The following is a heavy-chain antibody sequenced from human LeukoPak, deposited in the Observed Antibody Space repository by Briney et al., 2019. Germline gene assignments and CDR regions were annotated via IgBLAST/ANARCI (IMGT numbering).Heavy chain of an antibody. V-gene: IGHV1-2*02. D-gene: IGHD2-15*01. CDR3: ARGSPVVAAKWWFDP. J-gene: IGHJ5*02. CDR2: INPNGGGT. Sequence: ASVKVSCKASGYTFTDYHIHWVRQAPGQGLEWMGWINPNGGGTNYAGKFQGRVTMTSDTSISTAYMDLSRLRSDDTAVYYCARGSPVVAAKWWFDPWGQGTLVTVSS. CDR1: GYTFTDYH.